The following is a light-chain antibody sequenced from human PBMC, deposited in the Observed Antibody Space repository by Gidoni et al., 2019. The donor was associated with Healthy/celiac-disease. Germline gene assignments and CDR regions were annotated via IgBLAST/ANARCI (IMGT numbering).Light chain of an antibody. J-gene: IGKJ4*01. CDR2: LGS. CDR3: MQALQTPL. V-gene: IGKV2-28*01. Sequence: DIVMTQSQLSLPVTPGEPASISCRSSQSLLHSDGYNYLDWYLQKPGQSPQLLIYLGSNRASGVPDRFSGSGSGTDFTLKISRVEAEDVGVYYCMQALQTPLFGGXTKVEIK. CDR1: QSLLHSDGYNY.